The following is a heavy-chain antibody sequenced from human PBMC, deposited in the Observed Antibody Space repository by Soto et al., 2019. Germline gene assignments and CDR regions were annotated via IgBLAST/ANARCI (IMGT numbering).Heavy chain of an antibody. CDR2: IRSKAYGGTT. D-gene: IGHD3-16*01. J-gene: IGHJ6*02. Sequence: PGGSLRLSCTASGFTFGDYAMSWFRQAPGKGLEWVGFIRSKAYGGTTEYAASVKGRFTISRDDSKSIAYLQMNSLKTEDTAVYYCNQFLDWLGGGWYYGMDFWGQGTTVT. CDR3: NQFLDWLGGGWYYGMDF. V-gene: IGHV3-49*03. CDR1: GFTFGDYA.